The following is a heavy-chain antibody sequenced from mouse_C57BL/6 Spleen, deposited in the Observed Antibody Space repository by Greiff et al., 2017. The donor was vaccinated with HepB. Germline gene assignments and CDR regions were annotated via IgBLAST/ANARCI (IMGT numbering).Heavy chain of an antibody. CDR3: ARQGDYGGVDY. V-gene: IGHV5-6*02. J-gene: IGHJ4*01. CDR2: ISSGGSYT. D-gene: IGHD2-4*01. Sequence: DVMLVESGGDLVKPGGSLKLSCAASGFTFSSYGMSWVRQTPDKRLEWVATISSGGSYTYYPDSVKGRFTISRDNAKNTLYLQMSSLTSEDTAMYYCARQGDYGGVDYWGQGTSVTVSS. CDR1: GFTFSSYG.